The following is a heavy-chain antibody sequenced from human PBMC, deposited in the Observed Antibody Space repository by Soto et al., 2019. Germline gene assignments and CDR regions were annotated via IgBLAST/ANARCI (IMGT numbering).Heavy chain of an antibody. Sequence: GGSLRLSCAASGFTFSSYAMSWVRQAPGKGLEWVSAISGSGGSTYYADSVKGRFTISRDNSKNTLYLQMNSLRAEDTAVYYCAKVQNLNFLEWLLFYFDYWGQGTLVTVSS. V-gene: IGHV3-23*01. J-gene: IGHJ4*02. D-gene: IGHD3-3*01. CDR3: AKVQNLNFLEWLLFYFDY. CDR2: ISGSGGST. CDR1: GFTFSSYA.